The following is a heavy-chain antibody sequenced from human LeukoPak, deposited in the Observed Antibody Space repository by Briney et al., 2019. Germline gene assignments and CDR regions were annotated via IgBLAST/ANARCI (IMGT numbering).Heavy chain of an antibody. D-gene: IGHD6-19*01. J-gene: IGHJ4*02. V-gene: IGHV1-2*02. CDR3: AKDLAYSSGWYWDY. CDR1: GYTFTGYY. CDR2: INSKSGGT. Sequence: ASVKVSCKASGYTFTGYYMHWVRQAPGQGLEWMGWINSKSGGTNYAQKFQGRVSMTRDTSINTAYMQLSRLRSDDTAVYYCAKDLAYSSGWYWDYWGQGTLVTVSS.